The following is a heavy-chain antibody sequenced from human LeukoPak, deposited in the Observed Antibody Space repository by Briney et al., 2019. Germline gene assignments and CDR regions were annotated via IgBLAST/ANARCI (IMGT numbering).Heavy chain of an antibody. CDR1: GYTFTGHY. D-gene: IGHD2-15*01. V-gene: IGHV1-2*02. J-gene: IGHJ4*02. CDR3: ARPYCSGGSCHDYFDY. CDR2: INPNSGGT. Sequence: ASVKVSCKASGYTFTGHYIHWVRQAPGQGLEWMGWINPNSGGTKYAQKFQGRVTMTRDTSISTAYMELSGLTSDDTAVYYCARPYCSGGSCHDYFDYWGQGTLVTVSS.